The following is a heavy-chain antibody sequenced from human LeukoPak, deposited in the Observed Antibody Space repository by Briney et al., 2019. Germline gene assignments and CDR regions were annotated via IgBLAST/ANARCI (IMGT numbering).Heavy chain of an antibody. J-gene: IGHJ6*02. Sequence: AETLSLTCTVSGGSISSYYWSWIRQPPGKGLEWIGYIYYSGSTNYNPSLKSRVTISVDTSKNQFSLKLSSVTAADTAVYYCASTGIAAAGTYYYYYGMDVWGQGTTVTVSS. CDR1: GGSISSYY. D-gene: IGHD6-13*01. CDR2: IYYSGST. V-gene: IGHV4-59*08. CDR3: ASTGIAAAGTYYYYYGMDV.